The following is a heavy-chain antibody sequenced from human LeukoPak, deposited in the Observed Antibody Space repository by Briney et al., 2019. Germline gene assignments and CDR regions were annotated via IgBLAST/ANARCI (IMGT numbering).Heavy chain of an antibody. CDR1: GGSISSSSYY. D-gene: IGHD6-19*01. J-gene: IGHJ6*03. V-gene: IGHV4-39*07. CDR2: IYYSGST. Sequence: PSETLSLTCTVSGGSISSSSYYWGWIRQPPGKGLEWIGSIYYSGSTYYNPSLKSRVTISVDTSKNQFSLKLSSVTAADTAVYYCARVVRGAVAGTPFYYYYMDVWGKGTTVTVSS. CDR3: ARVVRGAVAGTPFYYYYMDV.